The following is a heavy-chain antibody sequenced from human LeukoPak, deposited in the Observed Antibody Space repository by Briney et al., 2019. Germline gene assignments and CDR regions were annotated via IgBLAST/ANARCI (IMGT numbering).Heavy chain of an antibody. CDR2: ISSTGGYT. Sequence: GGSLRLSCAPSGFTFSEYYTSSIRQAPGKGLEWISYISSTGGYTNYADSVKGRFTISRDNAKNSLYLQMNSLRAEDTAVYYCARGYRAPDYWGQGTLVTVSS. CDR1: GFTFSEYY. V-gene: IGHV3-11*06. D-gene: IGHD4-11*01. CDR3: ARGYRAPDY. J-gene: IGHJ4*02.